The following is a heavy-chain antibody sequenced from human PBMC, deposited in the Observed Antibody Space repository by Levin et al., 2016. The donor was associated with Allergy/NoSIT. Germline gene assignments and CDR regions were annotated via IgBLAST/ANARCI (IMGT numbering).Heavy chain of an antibody. V-gene: IGHV4-59*08. CDR3: ATYDFWSGYNRFDH. CDR1: GGSISSNY. D-gene: IGHD3-3*01. Sequence: SETLSLTCTVSGGSISSNYWDWIRQPPGKGLEWIGDINYSGSTNYNPSFKSRVNMSVDKSKNQFSLKLSSVTAADTAVYYCATYDFWSGYNRFDHWGQGTLVTVSS. J-gene: IGHJ4*02. CDR2: INYSGST.